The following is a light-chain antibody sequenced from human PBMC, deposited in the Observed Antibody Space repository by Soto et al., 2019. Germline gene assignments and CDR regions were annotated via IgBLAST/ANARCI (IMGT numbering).Light chain of an antibody. CDR2: EAS. CDR1: QSVSSTY. V-gene: IGKV3D-20*01. CDR3: QQYGSSPLT. Sequence: DIGLTQSSATLSWSTGERATLSWGASQSVSSTYVAWYQQRPGQTPKLVIYEASTRATGIPDRFSGRGSGTDYTLTISRLETEDFAVYYCQQYGSSPLTFGGGTKVDIK. J-gene: IGKJ4*01.